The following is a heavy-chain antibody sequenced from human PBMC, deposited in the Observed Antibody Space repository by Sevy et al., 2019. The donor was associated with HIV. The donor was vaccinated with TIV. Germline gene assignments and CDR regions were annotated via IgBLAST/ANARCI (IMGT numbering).Heavy chain of an antibody. V-gene: IGHV3-7*04. CDR3: ARGYSNLRGYSYGTYYFDY. CDR1: GFTFSSHW. CDR2: IKQDGSEK. Sequence: GGSLRLSCAASGFTFSSHWMSWVRQAPGKGLEWVANIKQDGSEKYYVDSVKGRFTISRDNAKNSLYLQMNSLRAEDTAVYYCARGYSNLRGYSYGTYYFDYWGQGTLVTVSS. D-gene: IGHD5-18*01. J-gene: IGHJ4*02.